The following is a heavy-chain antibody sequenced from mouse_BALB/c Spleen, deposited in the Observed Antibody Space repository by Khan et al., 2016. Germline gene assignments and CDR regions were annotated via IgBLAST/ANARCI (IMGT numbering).Heavy chain of an antibody. CDR1: GFDIEDTY. J-gene: IGHJ2*01. Sequence: VQLQQSGAELVKPGASVKLSFTASGFDIEDTYMHWVKPSPEQALEWTGRIDPANGNTKYDPKRQGKATITADTSSNTANLQTGGRTSEDTAGYYVARINAWGQGTTVTISS. CDR2: IDPANGNT. V-gene: IGHV14-3*02. CDR3: ARINA.